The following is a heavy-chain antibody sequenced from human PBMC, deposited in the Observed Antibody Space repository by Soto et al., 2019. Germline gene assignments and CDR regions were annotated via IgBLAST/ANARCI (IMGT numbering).Heavy chain of an antibody. Sequence: QVQLVQSGAEVKKPGSSVKVSCKASGGTFSSYAISWVRQAPGQGLEWMGGIIPIFGTANYAQKFKGSVTITADESTSTAYMELSSLRSEDTAVYYCARGTIVVVPAAIPGGDYYYGMDVWGQGTTVTVSS. V-gene: IGHV1-69*01. J-gene: IGHJ6*02. D-gene: IGHD2-2*02. CDR3: ARGTIVVVPAAIPGGDYYYGMDV. CDR2: IIPIFGTA. CDR1: GGTFSSYA.